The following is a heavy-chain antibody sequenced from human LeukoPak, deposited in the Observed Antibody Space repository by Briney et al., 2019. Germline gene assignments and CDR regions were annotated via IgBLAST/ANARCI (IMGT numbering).Heavy chain of an antibody. CDR1: GGSISNYY. Sequence: SETLSLTCTVSGGSISNYYWSWIRQPPGKGLEWIGYIFYRGSIDYSPSLQSRVTISVDTSKNHLSLRLTSVTTADTAVYFCARGVVLGQDDAFDIWGRGTMVTVSS. V-gene: IGHV4-59*12. D-gene: IGHD3/OR15-3a*01. CDR2: IFYRGSI. CDR3: ARGVVLGQDDAFDI. J-gene: IGHJ3*02.